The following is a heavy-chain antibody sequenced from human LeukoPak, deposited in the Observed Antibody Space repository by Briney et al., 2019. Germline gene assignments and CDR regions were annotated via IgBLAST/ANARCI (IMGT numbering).Heavy chain of an antibody. Sequence: QAGGSLRLSCAASGFAFSSYVMSWVRQAPGKGLEWVSSISGSGGRTYYADSVKGRFTISRDNAKNSLYLQMNNLRAEDTAVYYCARNRATNDYWGQGTLVTVSS. CDR2: ISGSGGRT. CDR1: GFAFSSYV. CDR3: ARNRATNDY. D-gene: IGHD1-26*01. V-gene: IGHV3-23*01. J-gene: IGHJ4*02.